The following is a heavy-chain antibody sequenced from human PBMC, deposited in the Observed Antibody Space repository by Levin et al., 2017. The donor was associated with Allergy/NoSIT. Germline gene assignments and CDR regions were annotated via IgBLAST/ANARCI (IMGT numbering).Heavy chain of an antibody. Sequence: GESLKISCAASGFTFSDYYMSWITKLPVKGLEWVSYISSSSSYTNYADSVKGRFTISRDNAKNSLYLQMNSLRAEDTAVYYCARGAYCGGDCYSEWGQGTLVTVSS. J-gene: IGHJ4*02. CDR2: ISSSSSYT. CDR3: ARGAYCGGDCYSE. CDR1: GFTFSDYY. D-gene: IGHD2-21*02. V-gene: IGHV3-11*05.